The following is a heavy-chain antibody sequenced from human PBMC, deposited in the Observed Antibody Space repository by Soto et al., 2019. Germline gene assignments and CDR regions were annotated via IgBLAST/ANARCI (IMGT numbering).Heavy chain of an antibody. J-gene: IGHJ4*02. D-gene: IGHD3-22*01. CDR1: GFTFSSYE. V-gene: IGHV3-48*03. CDR3: ARDSPAKITMMPPYFDY. CDR2: ISSSGSTI. Sequence: GALRLSCAASGFTFSSYEMNWVRQAPGKGLEWVSYISSSGSTIYYADSVKGRFTISRDNAKNSLYLQMNSLRAEDTAVYYCARDSPAKITMMPPYFDYWGQGTLVTVSS.